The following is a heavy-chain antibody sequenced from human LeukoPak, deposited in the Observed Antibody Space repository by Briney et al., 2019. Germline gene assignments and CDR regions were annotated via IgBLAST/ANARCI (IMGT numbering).Heavy chain of an antibody. J-gene: IGHJ4*02. V-gene: IGHV3-21*01. CDR2: ISTNSSYI. Sequence: GGSLRLSCAAYGFTFSSYSMNWVRQAPGKGLEWVSFISTNSSYIYYADSVKGRFTISRDNSKNTLYLQMNSLRTEDTAVYYCARDQDSSSGWYMYFDYWGQGTLVTVSS. D-gene: IGHD6-19*01. CDR1: GFTFSSYS. CDR3: ARDQDSSSGWYMYFDY.